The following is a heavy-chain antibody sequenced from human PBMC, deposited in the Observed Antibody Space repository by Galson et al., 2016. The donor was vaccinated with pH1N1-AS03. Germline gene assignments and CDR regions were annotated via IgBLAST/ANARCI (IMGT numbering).Heavy chain of an antibody. V-gene: IGHV1-2*06. CDR3: ARETRLNMDRGPTFFFDY. CDR2: INPKRGGT. J-gene: IGHJ4*02. D-gene: IGHD3-10*01. CDR1: GYTFTDYY. Sequence: SGYTFTDYYIHWVRQAPGQALEWIGRINPKRGGTNYSQRFQGRVAMTRDTSVSTAYMDLIRLRSDDTAVYYCARETRLNMDRGPTFFFDYWGQGSLVTVSS.